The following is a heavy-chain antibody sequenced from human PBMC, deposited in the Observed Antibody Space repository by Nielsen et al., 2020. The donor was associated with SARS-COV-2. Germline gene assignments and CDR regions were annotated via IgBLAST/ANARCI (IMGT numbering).Heavy chain of an antibody. Sequence: SETLSLTCTVSGASISSVGYYWSWIRHHPGKGLEWIGYIYFSGRTCYNPSLKSRVTISVDTSKNQFSLSLRSVTAADTAVYYCARESSGYDHYNYGMDVWGQGTTVTVSS. J-gene: IGHJ6*02. CDR3: ARESSGYDHYNYGMDV. CDR2: IYFSGRT. D-gene: IGHD5-12*01. V-gene: IGHV4-31*03. CDR1: GASISSVGYY.